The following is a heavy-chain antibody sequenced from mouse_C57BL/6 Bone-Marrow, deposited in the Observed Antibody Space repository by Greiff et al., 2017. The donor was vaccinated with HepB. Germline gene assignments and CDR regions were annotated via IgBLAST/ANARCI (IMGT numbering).Heavy chain of an antibody. Sequence: QVQLQQPGAELVMPGASVKLSCKASGYTFTSYWMHWVKQRPGQGLEWIGEIDPSDSYTNYNQKFKGKSTLTVDKSSSTADMQLSSLTSEDSAVYYCARAGWITTVPFAYWGQGTLVTVSA. V-gene: IGHV1-69*01. D-gene: IGHD1-1*01. CDR2: IDPSDSYT. CDR1: GYTFTSYW. CDR3: ARAGWITTVPFAY. J-gene: IGHJ3*01.